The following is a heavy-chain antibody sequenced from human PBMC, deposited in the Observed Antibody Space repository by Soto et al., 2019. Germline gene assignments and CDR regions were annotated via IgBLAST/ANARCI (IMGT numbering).Heavy chain of an antibody. Sequence: GGSLRLSCAASGFTFSSYAMSWVRQAPWKGLEWVSAISGSGGSTYYADSVKGRFTISRDNSKNTLYLQMNSLRAEDTAVYYCAKPAYRGYCSGGSCYSGPRDYYYYMDVWGKGTTVTVSS. D-gene: IGHD2-15*01. CDR3: AKPAYRGYCSGGSCYSGPRDYYYYMDV. V-gene: IGHV3-23*01. CDR1: GFTFSSYA. J-gene: IGHJ6*03. CDR2: ISGSGGST.